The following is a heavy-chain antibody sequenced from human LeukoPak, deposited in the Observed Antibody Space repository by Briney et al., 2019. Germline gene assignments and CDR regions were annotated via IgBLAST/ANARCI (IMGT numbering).Heavy chain of an antibody. V-gene: IGHV1-18*01. Sequence: SVKVSCKASGYTFTSYGISWVRQAPRQGLEWMGWISAYNGNTNYAQKLQGRVTTTTDTSTSTAYMELRSLRSDDTAVYYCARDKWAGYYYDSSGYLTYYYYYMDVWGKGTTVTVSS. CDR2: ISAYNGNT. D-gene: IGHD3-22*01. J-gene: IGHJ6*03. CDR3: ARDKWAGYYYDSSGYLTYYYYYMDV. CDR1: GYTFTSYG.